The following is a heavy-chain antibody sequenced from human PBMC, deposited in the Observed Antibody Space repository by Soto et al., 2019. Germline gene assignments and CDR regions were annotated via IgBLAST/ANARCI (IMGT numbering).Heavy chain of an antibody. CDR3: AKDQDQDSGYDGYFDY. CDR1: GFTFSSYG. CDR2: ISYDGSNK. Sequence: QVQLVESGGGVVQPGRSLRLSCAASGFTFSSYGMHWVRQAPGKGLEWVAVISYDGSNKYYADSVKGRFTISRDNSKNKLYLQMNSLRAEDTAVYYCAKDQDQDSGYDGYFDYWGQGTLVTVSS. V-gene: IGHV3-30*18. D-gene: IGHD5-12*01. J-gene: IGHJ4*02.